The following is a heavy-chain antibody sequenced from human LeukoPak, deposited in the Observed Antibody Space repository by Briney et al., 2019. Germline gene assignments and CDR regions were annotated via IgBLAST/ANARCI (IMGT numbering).Heavy chain of an antibody. Sequence: GGSLRLSCAASGFTFSSYWMSWVRQAPGKGLEWVANIKQDGSEKYYVDSVKGRFTISRDNAKNSLYLQMNSLRAEDTAVYYCARTDTYYYDSSGYYEVDYFDYWGQGILVTVSS. CDR2: IKQDGSEK. V-gene: IGHV3-7*01. D-gene: IGHD3-22*01. J-gene: IGHJ4*02. CDR3: ARTDTYYYDSSGYYEVDYFDY. CDR1: GFTFSSYW.